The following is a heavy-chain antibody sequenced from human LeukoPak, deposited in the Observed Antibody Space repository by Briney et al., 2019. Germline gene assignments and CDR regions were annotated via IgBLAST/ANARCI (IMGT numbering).Heavy chain of an antibody. CDR3: ASRGAGQQLIRFDY. Sequence: SETLSLTCAVYGGSFSGYYWSWIRQPPGKWLEWIGEINHSGSTNYNPSLKSRVTISVDTSKNQFSLKLSSVTAADTAVYYCASRGAGQQLIRFDYWGQGTLVTVSS. CDR1: GGSFSGYY. CDR2: INHSGST. V-gene: IGHV4-34*01. J-gene: IGHJ4*02. D-gene: IGHD6-13*01.